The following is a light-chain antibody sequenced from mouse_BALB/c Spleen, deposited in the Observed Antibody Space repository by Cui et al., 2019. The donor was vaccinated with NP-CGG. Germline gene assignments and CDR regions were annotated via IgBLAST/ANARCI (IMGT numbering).Light chain of an antibody. J-gene: IGLJ1*01. CDR1: TGAVTTSNY. CDR2: GTN. V-gene: IGLV1*01. Sequence: QAGVNQESAPTTSPGETVTLTCRSSTGAVTTSNYANWVQEKPDHLFSGLIGGTNNRAPGVPARFSGSLIGDKAALTITGAQPEDEARYFCALWYSNHWVFGGGTKLTVL. CDR3: ALWYSNHWV.